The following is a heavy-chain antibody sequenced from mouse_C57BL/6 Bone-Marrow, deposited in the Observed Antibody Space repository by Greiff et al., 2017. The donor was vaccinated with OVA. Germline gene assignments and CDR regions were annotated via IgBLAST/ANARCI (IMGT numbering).Heavy chain of an antibody. CDR1: GYTFTSYW. V-gene: IGHV1-64*01. CDR2: IHPNSGST. CDR3: ARWRDYDGHWYFDV. D-gene: IGHD2-4*01. Sequence: QVQLQQPGAELVKPGASVKLSCKASGYTFTSYWMHWVKQRPGQGLEWIGMIHPNSGSTNYNEKFKSKATLTVDKSSSTAYMQLSSLTSEDSAVYYCARWRDYDGHWYFDVWGTGTTVTVSS. J-gene: IGHJ1*03.